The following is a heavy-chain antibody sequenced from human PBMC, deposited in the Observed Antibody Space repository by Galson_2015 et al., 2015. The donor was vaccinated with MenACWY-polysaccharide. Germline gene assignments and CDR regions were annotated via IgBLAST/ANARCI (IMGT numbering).Heavy chain of an antibody. Sequence: SVKVSCKGSGYTFTDNGISWVRQAPGQGLEWVGWISSKSGKTKYGWKFQGRVAMTRDTSTTTAYMELRRLKFDDPAFYYCARDRDWALDHWGQGTLVTVSS. CDR3: ARDRDWALDH. D-gene: IGHD2-21*02. V-gene: IGHV1-18*01. CDR2: ISSKSGKT. CDR1: GYTFTDNG. J-gene: IGHJ4*02.